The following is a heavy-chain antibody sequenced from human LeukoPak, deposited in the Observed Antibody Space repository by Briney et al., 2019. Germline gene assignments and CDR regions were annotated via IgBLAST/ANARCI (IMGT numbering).Heavy chain of an antibody. CDR1: GGSISSSSYY. J-gene: IGHJ5*02. CDR2: IYYSGST. V-gene: IGHV4-39*01. Sequence: SSETLSLTCTVSGGSISSSSYYWGWIRQPPGKGLEWIGSIYYSGSTYYNPSLKSRVTISVDTSKNQFSLKLSSVTAADTAVYYCARARPGRITIFGVPIAGWFDPWGQGTLVTVSS. CDR3: ARARPGRITIFGVPIAGWFDP. D-gene: IGHD3-3*01.